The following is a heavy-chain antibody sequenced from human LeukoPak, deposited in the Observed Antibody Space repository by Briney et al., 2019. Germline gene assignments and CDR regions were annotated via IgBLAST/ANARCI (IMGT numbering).Heavy chain of an antibody. CDR3: ASLWGEWEQLDY. CDR1: GYTFTGYY. D-gene: IGHD1-26*01. Sequence: ASVKVSCKASGYTFTGYYMHWVRQAPGQGLEWMGWINPNSGGTNYAQKFQGRVTMTRDTSISTAYMELSRLRSDDTAVYYFASLWGEWEQLDYWGQGTLVTVSS. V-gene: IGHV1-2*02. J-gene: IGHJ4*02. CDR2: INPNSGGT.